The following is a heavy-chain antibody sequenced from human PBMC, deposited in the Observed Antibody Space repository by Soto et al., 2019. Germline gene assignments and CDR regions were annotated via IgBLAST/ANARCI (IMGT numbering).Heavy chain of an antibody. CDR3: ARVEFYDFWSGAPGSFGY. D-gene: IGHD3-3*01. J-gene: IGHJ4*02. Sequence: PSETLSLTCTVSGGSISSGGYYWRWIRQHPGKGLEWIGYIYYSGSTYYSPSLKSRVTISVDTSKNQFSLKLSSVTAADTAVYYCARVEFYDFWSGAPGSFGYWGQGTLVTVSS. V-gene: IGHV4-31*03. CDR2: IYYSGST. CDR1: GGSISSGGYY.